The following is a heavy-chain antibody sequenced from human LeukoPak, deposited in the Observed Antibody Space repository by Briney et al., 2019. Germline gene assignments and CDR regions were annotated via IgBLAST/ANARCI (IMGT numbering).Heavy chain of an antibody. Sequence: SVKVSCKASGGTFSSYAISWVRQAPGQGLEWMGGIIPIFGTANYAQKFQGRVTITADESTSTAYMELSSLRSEDTAVYYCARAGRPVYYYESSGYYYWGQGTLVTVSS. V-gene: IGHV1-69*13. CDR1: GGTFSSYA. J-gene: IGHJ4*02. CDR2: IIPIFGTA. D-gene: IGHD3-22*01. CDR3: ARAGRPVYYYESSGYYY.